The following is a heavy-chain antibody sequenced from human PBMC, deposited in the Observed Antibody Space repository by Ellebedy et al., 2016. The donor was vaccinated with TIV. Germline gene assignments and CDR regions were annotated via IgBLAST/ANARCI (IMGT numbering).Heavy chain of an antibody. V-gene: IGHV4-34*01. Sequence: SETLSLSXAVYGGSFSGYYWSWIRQPPGKGLEWIGEINHSGSTNYNPSLKSRVTISVDTSKNQFSLKLSSVTAADTAVYYCARAYIAAAGTWWFDPWGQGTLVTVSS. D-gene: IGHD6-13*01. CDR2: INHSGST. CDR1: GGSFSGYY. J-gene: IGHJ5*02. CDR3: ARAYIAAAGTWWFDP.